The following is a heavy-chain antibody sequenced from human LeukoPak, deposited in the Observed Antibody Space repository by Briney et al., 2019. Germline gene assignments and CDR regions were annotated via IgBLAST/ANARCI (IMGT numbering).Heavy chain of an antibody. CDR3: AKARIFGVGYLGMDV. J-gene: IGHJ6*02. CDR2: ISGSGGST. D-gene: IGHD3-3*01. Sequence: PGGSLRLSCAASGFTFSSYAMSWVRQAPGKGLEWVSAISGSGGSTYYADSVKGRFTISRDNSKNTLYLQMNSLRAKDTAVYYCAKARIFGVGYLGMDVWGQGTTVTVSS. V-gene: IGHV3-23*01. CDR1: GFTFSSYA.